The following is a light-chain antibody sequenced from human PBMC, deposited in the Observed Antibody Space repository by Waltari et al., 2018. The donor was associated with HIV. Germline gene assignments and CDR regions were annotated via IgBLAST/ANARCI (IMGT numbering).Light chain of an antibody. Sequence: SVLTQPPSASGPPGQRVTISCSGSSSNIGVTYVYWYQQLPGTPPTLLIQRTNQRPSGVPARFSGAKSGASASLVISGLRSEDEADYYCASWDDSLSGLVFGGGTKLTVL. CDR3: ASWDDSLSGLV. CDR1: SSNIGVTY. CDR2: RTN. J-gene: IGLJ2*01. V-gene: IGLV1-47*01.